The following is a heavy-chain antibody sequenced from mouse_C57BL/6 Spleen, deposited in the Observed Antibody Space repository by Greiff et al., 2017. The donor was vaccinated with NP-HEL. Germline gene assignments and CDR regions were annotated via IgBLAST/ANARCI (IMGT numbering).Heavy chain of an antibody. D-gene: IGHD1-1*01. CDR3: AFYYGSRAMDY. J-gene: IGHJ4*01. CDR2: IYWDDDK. Sequence: QVTLKESGPGILQSSQTLSLSCSFSGFSLSTSGMGVSWIRQPSGKGLERLAHIYWDDDKRYNPFLKSRLTNSKKTSRNQGFLKNTSVDTADTATYYCAFYYGSRAMDYWGQGTSVTVSS. CDR1: GFSLSTSGMG. V-gene: IGHV8-12*01.